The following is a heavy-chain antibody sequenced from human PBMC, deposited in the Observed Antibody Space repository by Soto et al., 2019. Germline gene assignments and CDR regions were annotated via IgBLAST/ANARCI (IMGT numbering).Heavy chain of an antibody. Sequence: EVQLVESGGGLAQPGGSLRLSCAASGFTFSNYDMHWVRQVTGKGLEWISSIGTADDTYYAGSVRGRFTMSRENAKNSXYLQLTRLRAGYAAVDYCARDLKDSGSSTHSGMDVWGQGTTVTVSS. CDR2: IGTADDT. J-gene: IGHJ6*02. V-gene: IGHV3-13*01. CDR3: ARDLKDSGSSTHSGMDV. CDR1: GFTFSNYD. D-gene: IGHD6-6*01.